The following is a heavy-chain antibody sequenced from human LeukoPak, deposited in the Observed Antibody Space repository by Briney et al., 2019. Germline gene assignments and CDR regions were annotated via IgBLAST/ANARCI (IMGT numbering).Heavy chain of an antibody. V-gene: IGHV6-1*01. CDR2: TCYRSKWYD. Sequence: SQTLSLTCAISGDSVSSKTAAWNWIRQSPSRGLEWLGRTCYRSKWYDDYAVSVKSRITINPDTSKSQFSLQLKSVTPEDTAIYYCAKDQLGPGGLANWFDPWGQGTLVTVSS. D-gene: IGHD7-27*01. CDR1: GDSVSSKTAA. J-gene: IGHJ5*02. CDR3: AKDQLGPGGLANWFDP.